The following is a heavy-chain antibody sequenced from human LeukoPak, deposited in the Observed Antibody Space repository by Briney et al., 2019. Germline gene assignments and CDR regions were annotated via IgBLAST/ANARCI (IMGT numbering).Heavy chain of an antibody. D-gene: IGHD3-22*01. CDR1: GFTFNSFA. CDR3: AKDHYDSSGYYYPTEIDY. Sequence: PGGSLRLSCAASGFTFNSFAMNWVRQTPGKGLEWVSSVTGHGGSTYIADSVKGRFTISRDNSKNTLYLQMNSLRAEDTAVYYCAKDHYDSSGYYYPTEIDYWGQGTLVTVSS. J-gene: IGHJ4*02. CDR2: VTGHGGST. V-gene: IGHV3-23*01.